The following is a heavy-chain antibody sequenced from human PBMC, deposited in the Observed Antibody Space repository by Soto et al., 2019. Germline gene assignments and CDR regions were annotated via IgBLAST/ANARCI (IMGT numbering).Heavy chain of an antibody. CDR3: MTSGGY. V-gene: IGHV3-7*01. CDR1: GLTFSSYW. Sequence: GGSLRLSCEVSGLTFSSYWMNWVRQAPGKGLEWVANIKPDGSQKNYVDSVRSRFTISRDNARSSVSLQMNSLRGDDTALYYCMTSGGYWGQGTLVTVSS. J-gene: IGHJ4*02. CDR2: IKPDGSQK. D-gene: IGHD6-25*01.